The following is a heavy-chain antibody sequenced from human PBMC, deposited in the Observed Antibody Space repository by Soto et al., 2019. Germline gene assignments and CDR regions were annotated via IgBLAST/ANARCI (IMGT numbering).Heavy chain of an antibody. CDR1: GFSLTTNGEG. J-gene: IGHJ3*01. Sequence: QITLKESGPTLVKPTQTLTLTCIFSGFSLTTNGEGVGWIRQPPGRSLEWLALIYWDGNQRYRPSLQSRLTLPXXTXRXXVVLTMTNMDPVDTATYYCAHRRARAAGRDDAYDVWGQGTLVVVSS. CDR2: IYWDGNQ. CDR3: AHRRARAAGRDDAYDV. D-gene: IGHD6-13*01. V-gene: IGHV2-5*02.